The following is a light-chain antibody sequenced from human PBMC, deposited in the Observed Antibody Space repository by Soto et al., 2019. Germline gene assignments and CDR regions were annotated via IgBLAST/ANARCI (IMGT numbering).Light chain of an antibody. V-gene: IGKV3-11*01. Sequence: DIVLTQSPATLSLSPGERATLSCRASQSVGTYLAWYQLKPGQAPRLLIYDASTWATGIPVRFSGSGSATDFTVTISSLEPEDFAIYYCQQRNNWPRLTFGGGTKVEIK. J-gene: IGKJ4*01. CDR2: DAS. CDR3: QQRNNWPRLT. CDR1: QSVGTY.